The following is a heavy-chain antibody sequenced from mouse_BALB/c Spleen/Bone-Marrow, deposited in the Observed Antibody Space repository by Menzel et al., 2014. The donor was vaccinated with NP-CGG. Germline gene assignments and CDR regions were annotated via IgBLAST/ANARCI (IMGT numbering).Heavy chain of an antibody. CDR3: ARKGAMITHYYAMDY. V-gene: IGHV5-17*02. CDR1: GFTFGSFG. D-gene: IGHD2-4*01. J-gene: IGHJ4*01. Sequence: EVKLVESGGGLVQPGGSRKLSCAASGFTFGSFGMHWVRQAPEKGLEWVAYISNGSSTIYYADTVKGRFTISRDNPKNTLFPQMTSLRSEDTAMYYCARKGAMITHYYAMDYWGQGTSVTVSS. CDR2: ISNGSSTI.